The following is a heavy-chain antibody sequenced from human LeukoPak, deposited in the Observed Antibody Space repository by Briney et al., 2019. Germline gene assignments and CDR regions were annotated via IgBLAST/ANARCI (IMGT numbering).Heavy chain of an antibody. CDR1: GGSISSGGYS. J-gene: IGHJ4*02. CDR2: IYHSGST. D-gene: IGHD3-10*01. CDR3: ARALGDYYGSGSYYFDY. V-gene: IGHV4-30-2*01. Sequence: SETLSLTCAVSGGSISSGGYSWSWIRQPPGKGLEWIGYIYHSGSTYYNPSLKSRVTISVDRSKNQFSLKLSSVTAADTAVYYCARALGDYYGSGSYYFDYWGQGTLVTVSS.